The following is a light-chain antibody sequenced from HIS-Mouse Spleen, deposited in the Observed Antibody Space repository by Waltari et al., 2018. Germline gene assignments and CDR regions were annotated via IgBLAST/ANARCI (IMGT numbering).Light chain of an antibody. Sequence: DIQMTQSPSPLSASVGDRVTITCRASQSISSWLTWYPQKPGKAPKRLIYKASSLESGVPSRFSGSGSGTEFTLTISSLQPDDFATYYCQQYNSYWTFGQGTKVEIK. J-gene: IGKJ1*01. CDR2: KAS. CDR3: QQYNSYWT. V-gene: IGKV1-5*03. CDR1: QSISSW.